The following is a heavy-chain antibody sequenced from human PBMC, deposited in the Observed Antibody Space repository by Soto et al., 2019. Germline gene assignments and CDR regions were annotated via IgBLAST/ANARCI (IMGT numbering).Heavy chain of an antibody. CDR2: ISVSGGNR. Sequence: EVQLLESGGGLVQPGGSLRLSCAASGFTFNNYAMTWVRQAPGKGLEWVSSISVSGGNRYYAGSVKGRFTISRDNSKNTLYLQMNNLRAEDTAVYYCANADTAMVTPFDYWGQGTLVTVSS. J-gene: IGHJ4*02. CDR1: GFTFNNYA. D-gene: IGHD5-18*01. CDR3: ANADTAMVTPFDY. V-gene: IGHV3-23*01.